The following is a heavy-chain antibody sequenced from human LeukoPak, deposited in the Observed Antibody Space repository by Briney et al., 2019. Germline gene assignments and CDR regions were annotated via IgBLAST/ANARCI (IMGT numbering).Heavy chain of an antibody. V-gene: IGHV3-30-3*01. Sequence: GGSLRLSCAASGFTFSNYAMHWVRQAPGKGLEWVAVISYDGSNKYYADSVKGRFTISRDNSKNTLYLQMNSLRAEDTAVYYCARDFTTVIKGSFDYWGQGTLVTVSS. CDR3: ARDFTTVIKGSFDY. CDR1: GFTFSNYA. D-gene: IGHD4-23*01. CDR2: ISYDGSNK. J-gene: IGHJ4*02.